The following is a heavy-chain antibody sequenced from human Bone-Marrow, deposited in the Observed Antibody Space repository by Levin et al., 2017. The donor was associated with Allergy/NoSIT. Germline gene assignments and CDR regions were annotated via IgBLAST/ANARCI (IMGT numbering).Heavy chain of an antibody. CDR2: ISYDGSNK. J-gene: IGHJ4*02. CDR1: GFTFSSYG. V-gene: IGHV3-30*18. CDR3: AKDLSGYGGSCYSYFDY. D-gene: IGHD2-15*01. Sequence: GESLKISCAASGFTFSSYGMHWVRQAPGKGLEWVAVISYDGSNKYYADSVKGRFTISRDNSKNTLYLQMNSLRAEDTAVYYCAKDLSGYGGSCYSYFDYWGQGTLVTVSS.